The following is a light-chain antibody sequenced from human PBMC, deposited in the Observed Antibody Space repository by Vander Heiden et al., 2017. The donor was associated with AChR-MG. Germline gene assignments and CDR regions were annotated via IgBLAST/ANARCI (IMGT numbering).Light chain of an antibody. Sequence: QSALTQPASVSGSPGQSITISCIGTDTDIGLVDYVSWYQQRPGKAPKLMISEVRNRPSGVSHRFSGTKSDSTASLTISGLRPDDEADYYCSSHESSNTAILFGGGTRLTVL. CDR2: EVR. J-gene: IGLJ2*01. CDR3: SSHESSNTAIL. CDR1: DTDIGLVDY. V-gene: IGLV2-14*01.